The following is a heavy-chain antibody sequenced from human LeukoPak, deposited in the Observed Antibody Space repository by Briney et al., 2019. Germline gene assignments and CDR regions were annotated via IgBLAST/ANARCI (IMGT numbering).Heavy chain of an antibody. Sequence: ASVKVSCKASGYTFTGYYMHWVRQAPGQGLEWMGWINPNSGGTNYAQKFQGRVTMTRDTSISTAYMELSRLRSDDTAVYYCAREGRNSSGYNGGFDYWGQGTLVTVSS. CDR1: GYTFTGYY. CDR2: INPNSGGT. V-gene: IGHV1-2*02. CDR3: AREGRNSSGYNGGFDY. J-gene: IGHJ4*02. D-gene: IGHD3-22*01.